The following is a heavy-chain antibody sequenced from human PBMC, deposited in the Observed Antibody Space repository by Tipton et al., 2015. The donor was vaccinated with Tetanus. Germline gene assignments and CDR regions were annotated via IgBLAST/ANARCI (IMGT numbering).Heavy chain of an antibody. CDR2: IYPGDSDT. J-gene: IGHJ4*02. CDR1: GYIFNNYW. V-gene: IGHV5-51*01. Sequence: VQLVQSGGEVKKPGESLKISCKGSGYIFNNYWIGWVRQKSGKGLEWMGIIYPGDSDTRYSPSFQGQVTISVDKSINTAYLQWSSLKASDTSMFYCARAHCTDGVCNFDFWGQGALVTVAP. CDR3: ARAHCTDGVCNFDF. D-gene: IGHD2-8*01.